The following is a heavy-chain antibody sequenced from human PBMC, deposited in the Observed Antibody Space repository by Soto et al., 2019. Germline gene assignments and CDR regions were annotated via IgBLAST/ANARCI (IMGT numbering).Heavy chain of an antibody. CDR2: IIPIFGTA. J-gene: IGHJ4*02. Sequence: QVQLVQSGAEVKKPGSSVKVSCKASGGTFRSYAISWVRQAPGQGLAWMGGIIPIFGTANYAQKFQGRVTITADESTTTAYMELSSLRSEDTAVYYCASSADSSGWYYFEYWGQGTPVTVSS. CDR1: GGTFRSYA. D-gene: IGHD6-19*01. CDR3: ASSADSSGWYYFEY. V-gene: IGHV1-69*12.